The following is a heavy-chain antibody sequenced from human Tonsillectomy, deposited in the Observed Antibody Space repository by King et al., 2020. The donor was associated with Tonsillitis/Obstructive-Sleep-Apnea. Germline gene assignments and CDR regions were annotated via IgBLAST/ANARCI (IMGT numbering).Heavy chain of an antibody. CDR2: IIPIFGTA. Sequence: QLVQSGAEVKKPGSSVKVSCKASGGTFSSYAISWVRQAPGQGLEWMGGIIPIFGTANYAQKFQGRVTITADESPSTAYMGLSSLRSEDTAVYYCARLGYCSSTSCYASAFDIWGQGTMVTVSS. D-gene: IGHD2-2*01. J-gene: IGHJ3*02. V-gene: IGHV1-69*01. CDR1: GGTFSSYA. CDR3: ARLGYCSSTSCYASAFDI.